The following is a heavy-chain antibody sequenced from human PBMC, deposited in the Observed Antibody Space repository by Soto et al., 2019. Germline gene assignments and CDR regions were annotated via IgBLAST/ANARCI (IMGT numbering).Heavy chain of an antibody. J-gene: IGHJ4*02. CDR3: SLLSGDYDSYDY. Sequence: SLRLSCTASGFTFGDYAMSWFRQAPGKGLEWVGFIRSKAYGGTTEYAASVKGRFTISRDDSKSIAYLQMNSLKTEDTAVCYCSLLSGDYDSYDYWGQGTLVTVSS. V-gene: IGHV3-49*03. CDR2: IRSKAYGGTT. D-gene: IGHD2-21*02. CDR1: GFTFGDYA.